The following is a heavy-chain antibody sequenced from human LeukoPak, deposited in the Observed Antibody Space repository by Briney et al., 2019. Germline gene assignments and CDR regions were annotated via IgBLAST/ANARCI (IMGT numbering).Heavy chain of an antibody. D-gene: IGHD4-17*01. J-gene: IGHJ4*02. Sequence: GGSLRLSCAASGFTVSSNYMSWVRQAPGKGLEWVSVIYSGGSTYYADSVKGRFTISRDNSKNTLYLQMNSLRAEDTAVYYCAKIYGDSTPSFDYWGQGTLVTVSS. CDR2: IYSGGST. CDR1: GFTVSSNY. CDR3: AKIYGDSTPSFDY. V-gene: IGHV3-53*01.